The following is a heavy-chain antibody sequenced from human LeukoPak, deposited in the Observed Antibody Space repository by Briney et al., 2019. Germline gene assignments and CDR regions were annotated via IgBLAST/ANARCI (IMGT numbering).Heavy chain of an antibody. D-gene: IGHD1-26*01. V-gene: IGHV1-2*02. CDR1: GYTFTSYG. J-gene: IGHJ4*02. Sequence: GASVKVSCKASGYTFTSYGISWVRQAPGQGLEWMGWIIPNSGDTKYAQKFQGRVTMTRDTSISTAYMELSSLRSDDTAMYYCARDLGTYTFDFDYWGQGTLVTVSS. CDR3: ARDLGTYTFDFDY. CDR2: IIPNSGDT.